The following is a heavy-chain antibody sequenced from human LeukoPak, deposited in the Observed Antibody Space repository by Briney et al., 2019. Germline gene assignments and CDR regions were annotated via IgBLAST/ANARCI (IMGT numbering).Heavy chain of an antibody. CDR1: GFTFSNAW. V-gene: IGHV3-15*01. D-gene: IGHD2-15*01. CDR2: IKSKTEVGTT. Sequence: GGSLRLSCAASGFTFSNAWMSWVCQAPGKGLEWVGRIKSKTEVGTTEYAVPGKGRFTISRDDSKNTLYLQMNSLKTEDTAVYYCTTVSLVAYYYYYYMDVWGKGTTVTISS. J-gene: IGHJ6*03. CDR3: TTVSLVAYYYYYYMDV.